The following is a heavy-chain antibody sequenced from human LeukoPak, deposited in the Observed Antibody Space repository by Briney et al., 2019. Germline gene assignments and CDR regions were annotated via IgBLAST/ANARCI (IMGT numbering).Heavy chain of an antibody. CDR3: ARNSGSIYPFDY. D-gene: IGHD3-22*01. Sequence: ASVKVSCKASGYTFTSCYMHWVRQAPGQGLEWMGISNPSGGSTSYAQKFQGRVTMTRDTSTSTVYMELSSLRSEDTAVYYCARNSGSIYPFDYWGQGILVTVSS. CDR2: SNPSGGST. V-gene: IGHV1-46*01. J-gene: IGHJ4*02. CDR1: GYTFTSCY.